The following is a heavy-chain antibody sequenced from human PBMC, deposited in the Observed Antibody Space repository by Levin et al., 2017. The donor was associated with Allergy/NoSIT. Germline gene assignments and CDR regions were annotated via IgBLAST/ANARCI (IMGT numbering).Heavy chain of an antibody. V-gene: IGHV4-34*01. CDR3: ARGWVVVVAATRFDY. D-gene: IGHD2-15*01. Sequence: PSETLSLTCAVYGGSFSGYYWSWIRQPPGKGLEWIGEINHSGSTNYNPSLKSRVTISVDTSKNQFSLKLSSVTAADTAVYYCARGWVVVVAATRFDYWGQGTLVTVSS. CDR1: GGSFSGYY. CDR2: INHSGST. J-gene: IGHJ4*02.